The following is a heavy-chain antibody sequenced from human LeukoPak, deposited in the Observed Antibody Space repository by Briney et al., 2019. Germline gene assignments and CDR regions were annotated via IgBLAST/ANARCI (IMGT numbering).Heavy chain of an antibody. CDR3: AKHGGDCSGGRCLRDDD. V-gene: IGHV5-10-1*01. CDR2: IDPSDSYI. CDR1: GYNFTTYR. Sequence: GESLKIYCKGSGYNFTTYRLTWVRQMPGKGLEWMGRIDPSDSYIDYSPSFQGHVTISADKSITTAYLQWSSLKASDTAMYYCAKHGGDCSGGRCLRDDDWGQGTLVTVSS. D-gene: IGHD2-15*01. J-gene: IGHJ4*02.